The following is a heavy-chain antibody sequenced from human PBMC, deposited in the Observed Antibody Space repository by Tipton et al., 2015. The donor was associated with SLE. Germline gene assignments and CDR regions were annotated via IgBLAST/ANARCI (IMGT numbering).Heavy chain of an antibody. J-gene: IGHJ4*02. Sequence: SLRLSCAASGFTFSDYYMSWIRQAPGKGLEWVSYISSSGSTIYYADSVKGRFTISRDNSKNTLYLQMNSLRAEDTAVYYCAKDLAAPGEMWGDWGQGTLVTVSS. D-gene: IGHD6-13*01. CDR1: GFTFSDYY. V-gene: IGHV3-11*01. CDR3: AKDLAAPGEMWGD. CDR2: ISSSGSTI.